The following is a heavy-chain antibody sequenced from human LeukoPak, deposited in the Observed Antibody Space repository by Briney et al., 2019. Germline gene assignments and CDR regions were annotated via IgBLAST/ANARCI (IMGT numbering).Heavy chain of an antibody. CDR2: IYHSGTT. D-gene: IGHD2-21*02. V-gene: IGHV4-38-2*02. CDR1: GFSISNGYY. CDR3: ARDGRLMQNYYVDY. J-gene: IGHJ4*02. Sequence: SETLALTCTVSGFSISNGYYWGWVRQAPEKGLEGLGIIYHSGTTYYNPSFKSRVTISVDRSKNQFSLKLTSLTATDTAVYYCARDGRLMQNYYVDYWGPGTLVTVSS.